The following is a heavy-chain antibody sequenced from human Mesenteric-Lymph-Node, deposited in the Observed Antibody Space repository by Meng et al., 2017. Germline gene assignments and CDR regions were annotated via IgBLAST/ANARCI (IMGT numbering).Heavy chain of an antibody. Sequence: GASLKTSWKGSGYSFTNYWIGWVRQMPGEGLEWMGIIYPGDSDTRSSPSFHGQVTISVDKSISTAYLQWSSLKASDTAMYYCASTGIDDSSGYYYFQHWGQGTLVTVSS. V-gene: IGHV5-51*01. D-gene: IGHD3-22*01. CDR1: GYSFTNYW. CDR2: IYPGDSDT. J-gene: IGHJ1*01. CDR3: ASTGIDDSSGYYYFQH.